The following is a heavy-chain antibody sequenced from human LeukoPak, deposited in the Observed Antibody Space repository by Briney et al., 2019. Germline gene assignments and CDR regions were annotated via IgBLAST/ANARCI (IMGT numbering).Heavy chain of an antibody. J-gene: IGHJ6*03. V-gene: IGHV4-61*02. CDR2: IYTSGST. CDR1: GGSISSGSYY. D-gene: IGHD3-22*01. Sequence: SQTLSLTCTVSGGSISSGSYYWSWIRQPAGKGLEWIGRIYTSGSTNYNPSLKSRVTISVDTSKNQFSLKLSSVTAADTAVYYCARTPSITMKVLVRDYYYYMNVWGKGTTVTVSS. CDR3: ARTPSITMKVLVRDYYYYMNV.